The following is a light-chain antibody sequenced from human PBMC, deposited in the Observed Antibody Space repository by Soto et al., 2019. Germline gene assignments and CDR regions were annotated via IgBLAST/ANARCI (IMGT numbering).Light chain of an antibody. J-gene: IGKJ5*01. V-gene: IGKV3-20*01. CDR1: QSVSSSY. CDR3: QQYNNWPAIT. Sequence: LSWLPVQRATLSFMASQSVSSSYLAWYQQKPGQAPRLLIYGASSRATGVPDRFSGGGSGTDFTLTISRLEPEDFAVYHCQQYNNWPAITFGQGTRLEI. CDR2: GAS.